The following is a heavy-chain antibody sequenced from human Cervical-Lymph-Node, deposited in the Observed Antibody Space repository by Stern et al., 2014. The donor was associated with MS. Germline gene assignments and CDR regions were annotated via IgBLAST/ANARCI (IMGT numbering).Heavy chain of an antibody. J-gene: IGHJ5*01. D-gene: IGHD3-22*01. Sequence: QVQLVQSGAEVKKPGASVKVSCKASGYTFTSYYMNWVRQAPGQGLEWMGIINPSGGSTSYAQKFQGRVTMTRDTSTSTFYMDLSSLTSEDTAVYYCARGYYYDTTGDPFDSWGRGTLVTVSS. CDR1: GYTFTSYY. CDR3: ARGYYYDTTGDPFDS. CDR2: INPSGGST. V-gene: IGHV1-46*03.